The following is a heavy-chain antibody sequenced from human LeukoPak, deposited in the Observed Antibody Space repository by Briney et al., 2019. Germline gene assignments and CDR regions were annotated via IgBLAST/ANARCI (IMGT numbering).Heavy chain of an antibody. V-gene: IGHV3-23*01. D-gene: IGHD3-10*01. CDR3: AKRSETGADWFDP. CDR2: LSVSGGYT. Sequence: GGSLRLSCAASGFTFSSYAMSWVRQAPGKGLEWVSVLSVSGGYTYYADSVKGRFTISRDNSKNTLYPQMNSLRAEDTAVYYCAKRSETGADWFDPWGQGTLVTVSS. CDR1: GFTFSSYA. J-gene: IGHJ5*02.